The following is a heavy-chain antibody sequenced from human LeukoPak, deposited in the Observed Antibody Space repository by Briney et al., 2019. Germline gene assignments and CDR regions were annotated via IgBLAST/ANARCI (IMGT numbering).Heavy chain of an antibody. J-gene: IGHJ4*02. D-gene: IGHD3-3*01. Sequence: ASVKVSCKASGYTFTGYYMHWVRQAPGQGLEWMGWINPNSGGTNYAQKFRGRVTMTRDTSISTAYMELSRLRSDDTAVYYCAGTYYDFWSGYYTLDYWGQGTLVTVSS. CDR2: INPNSGGT. CDR3: AGTYYDFWSGYYTLDY. V-gene: IGHV1-2*02. CDR1: GYTFTGYY.